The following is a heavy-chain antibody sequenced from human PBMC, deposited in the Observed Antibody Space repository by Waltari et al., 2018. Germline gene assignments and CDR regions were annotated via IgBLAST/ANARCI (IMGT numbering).Heavy chain of an antibody. CDR1: GFPFSSYG. J-gene: IGHJ5*02. CDR3: ARGSVDTAMFGWFDP. Sequence: QVQLVESGGGVVQPGRSLRLSCAASGFPFSSYGMHCVRQAPGKGLEWVAGIWYDGSNKYYADSVKGRFTISRDNSKNTLYLQMNSLRAEDTAVYYCARGSVDTAMFGWFDPWGQGTLVTVSS. CDR2: IWYDGSNK. V-gene: IGHV3-33*01. D-gene: IGHD5-18*01.